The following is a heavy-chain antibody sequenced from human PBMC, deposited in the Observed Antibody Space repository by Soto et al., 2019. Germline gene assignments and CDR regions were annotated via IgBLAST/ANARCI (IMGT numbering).Heavy chain of an antibody. Sequence: EVQLVESGGGLVQPGRSLRLSCGASGFNFDDYAMHWVRQAPGKGLEWVSGISWNSGGIAYADSVKGRFTISRDNAKNSLYLQMNSLTPEDTALYYCAKDFSDIWDYRRDFDYWGQGTLVTVSS. V-gene: IGHV3-9*01. CDR2: ISWNSGGI. D-gene: IGHD1-7*01. CDR1: GFNFDDYA. J-gene: IGHJ4*02. CDR3: AKDFSDIWDYRRDFDY.